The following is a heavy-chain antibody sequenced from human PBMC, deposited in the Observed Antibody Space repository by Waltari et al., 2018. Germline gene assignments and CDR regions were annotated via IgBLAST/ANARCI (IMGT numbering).Heavy chain of an antibody. D-gene: IGHD4-17*01. J-gene: IGHJ4*02. CDR1: GYTFTGYY. CDR3: ARDLGSDYGNRDY. V-gene: IGHV1-2*06. Sequence: QVHLVQSGAEVQKPGASVTVSCRASGYTFTGYYIQWVRRGPGQGLEWMGRINPNSGDTNYAQKFQGRVTLTRDTSINTAYMELSSLKSDDTAVYYCARDLGSDYGNRDYWGQGTLVTVPS. CDR2: INPNSGDT.